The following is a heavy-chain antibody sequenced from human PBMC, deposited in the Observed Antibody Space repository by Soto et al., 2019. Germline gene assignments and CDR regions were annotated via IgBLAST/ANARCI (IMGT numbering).Heavy chain of an antibody. V-gene: IGHV4-4*07. J-gene: IGHJ6*02. Sequence: SETLSLTCTVSGGSISSYYWSWIRQPAGKGLEWIGRIYTSGSTNYNPSLKSRVTMSVDTAKNQFSLKLSSVTAADTAVYYCARDFSVGSAAAGMDYYYGMVVWGPGTTVTVSS. D-gene: IGHD6-13*01. CDR3: ARDFSVGSAAAGMDYYYGMVV. CDR1: GGSISSYY. CDR2: IYTSGST.